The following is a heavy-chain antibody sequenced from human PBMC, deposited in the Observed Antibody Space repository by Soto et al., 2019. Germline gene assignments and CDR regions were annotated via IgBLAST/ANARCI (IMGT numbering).Heavy chain of an antibody. CDR3: AQIGRSWGGGEVPPQDFNY. D-gene: IGHD2-2*01. CDR2: IYWDDDK. J-gene: IGHJ4*02. Sequence: QITLKESGPTLVKPTQTLTLTCTFSGFSLTTSGVGVGWIRQPPRKALEWLALIYWDDDKRHSPSLKSRLTLTKGTPKSQWVLTMAHMDPVETATFYCAQIGRSWGGGEVPPQDFNYWGQGILVAVSS. CDR1: GFSLTTSGVG. V-gene: IGHV2-5*02.